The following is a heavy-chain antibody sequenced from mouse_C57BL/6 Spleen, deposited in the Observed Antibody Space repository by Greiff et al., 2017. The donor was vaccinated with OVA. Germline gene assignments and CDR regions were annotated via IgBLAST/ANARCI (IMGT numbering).Heavy chain of an antibody. CDR3: ARGGVYDYDRYAMDY. CDR2: IDPNSGGT. D-gene: IGHD2-4*01. V-gene: IGHV1-72*01. CDR1: GYTFTSYW. J-gene: IGHJ4*01. Sequence: QVQLKQPGAELVKPGASVKLSCKASGYTFTSYWMHWVKQRPGRGLEWIGRIDPNSGGTKYNEKFKSKATLTVDKPSSTAYMQLSSLTSEDSAVYYCARGGVYDYDRYAMDYWGQGTSVTVSS.